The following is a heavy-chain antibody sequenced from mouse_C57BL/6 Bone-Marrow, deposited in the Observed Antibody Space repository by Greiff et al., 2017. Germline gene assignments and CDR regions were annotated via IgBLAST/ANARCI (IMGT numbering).Heavy chain of an antibody. CDR3: AQFITTVVTFDY. Sequence: VQLQQPGAELVRPGTSVKLSCKASGYTFTSYWMHWVKQRPGQGLEWIGVIDPSDSYTNYNQKFKGKATLTVDTSSSTAYMQLSSLTSEDSAVYYCAQFITTVVTFDYWGQGTTLTVSS. CDR1: GYTFTSYW. J-gene: IGHJ2*01. V-gene: IGHV1-59*01. D-gene: IGHD1-1*01. CDR2: IDPSDSYT.